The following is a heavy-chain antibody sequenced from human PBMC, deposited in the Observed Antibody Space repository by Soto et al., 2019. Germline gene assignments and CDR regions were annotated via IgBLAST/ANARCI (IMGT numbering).Heavy chain of an antibody. CDR1: GFSLSTSGVG. Sequence: QITLKESGPTLVKPTQTLTLTCTFSGFSLSTSGVGVGWIRQPPGKALEWLALIYWDDDKRYSPSLKSRLTITKDTSKNQVVITMTNMDPVDTATYYCAHRRTIFGVARWFDPWGQGTLVTVSS. J-gene: IGHJ5*02. CDR2: IYWDDDK. V-gene: IGHV2-5*02. CDR3: AHRRTIFGVARWFDP. D-gene: IGHD3-3*01.